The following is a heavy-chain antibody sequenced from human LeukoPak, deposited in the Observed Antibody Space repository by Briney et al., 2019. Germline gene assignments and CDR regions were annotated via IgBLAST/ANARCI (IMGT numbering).Heavy chain of an antibody. CDR2: IYSGDTP. Sequence: GGSLGLSCAPSGFTVTNNYMSWVRQAPGKGLEWVSTIYSGDTPYYADSVKGRFIISRDRSNNRLYLQMNSLRVEDTAVYYCARGGGSWFWGQGTLVTVSS. V-gene: IGHV3-53*01. J-gene: IGHJ4*02. D-gene: IGHD3-16*01. CDR1: GFTVTNNY. CDR3: ARGGGSWF.